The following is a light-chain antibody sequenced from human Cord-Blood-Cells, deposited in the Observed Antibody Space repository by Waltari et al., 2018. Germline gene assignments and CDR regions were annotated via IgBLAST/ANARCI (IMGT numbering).Light chain of an antibody. Sequence: QSALTQPASVSGSPGQSITISCTGTSSDVGGYNYVSWYQQHPGKAPTPMIYDVSNRPSGVSNRFAGCKSGHTASLTISGLQAEDGADYYCSSYTSSSSWVFGGGTKLTVL. V-gene: IGLV2-14*03. CDR2: DVS. CDR3: SSYTSSSSWV. CDR1: SSDVGGYNY. J-gene: IGLJ3*02.